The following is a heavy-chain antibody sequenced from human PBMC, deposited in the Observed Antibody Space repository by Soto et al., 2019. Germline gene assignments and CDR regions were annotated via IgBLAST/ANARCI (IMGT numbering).Heavy chain of an antibody. V-gene: IGHV1-69*13. CDR2: ISPIFGTA. CDR1: GCTFSSYA. CDR3: ARMAQPHDFWSGCLDY. J-gene: IGHJ4*02. Sequence: SVKVSCKASGCTFSSYAISWVRQAPGRGLEWMGGISPIFGTANYEQKFQGRVRITADESTSTAYMGLNSLRAEDTAVYYFARMAQPHDFWSGCLDYWGQGTLVTVSS. D-gene: IGHD3-3*01.